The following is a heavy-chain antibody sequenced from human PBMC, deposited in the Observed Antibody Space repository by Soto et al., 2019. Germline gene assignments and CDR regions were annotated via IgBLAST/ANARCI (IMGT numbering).Heavy chain of an antibody. J-gene: IGHJ6*02. CDR2: IIPIFGTA. CDR3: ARDARRLGALPPTNYYYYGMDV. Sequence: QVQLVQSGAEVKKPGSSVKVSCKASGGTFSSYAISWVRQAPGQGLEWMGGIIPIFGTANYAQKFHGRVKITADEYTSIDYMELSSLRSEDTAMYYCARDARRLGALPPTNYYYYGMDVWGQGTPVTVSS. CDR1: GGTFSSYA. V-gene: IGHV1-69*01. D-gene: IGHD3-16*01.